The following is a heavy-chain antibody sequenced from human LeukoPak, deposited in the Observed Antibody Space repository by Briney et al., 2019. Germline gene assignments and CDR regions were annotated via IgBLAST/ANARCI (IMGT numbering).Heavy chain of an antibody. CDR1: GASISSHY. CDR2: IKQDGSEK. V-gene: IGHV3-7*05. CDR3: ARERPYDFWSGYTIGMDV. D-gene: IGHD3-3*01. Sequence: SGASISSHYWSWVRQAPGKGLEWVANIKQDGSEKYYVDSVKGRFTISRGNAKNSLYLQMNSLRAEDTAVYYCARERPYDFWSGYTIGMDVWGQGTTVTVSS. J-gene: IGHJ6*02.